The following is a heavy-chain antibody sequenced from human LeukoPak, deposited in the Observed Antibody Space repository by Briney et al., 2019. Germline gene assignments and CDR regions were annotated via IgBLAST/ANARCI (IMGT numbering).Heavy chain of an antibody. CDR3: AGYDSSCYYSTYFDY. Sequence: GGSLRLSCAASGFTFSSYWMDWVRHAQGKGMGWVSRINRDGRSTSYADSVKRRFPISRDNAKNTLYLQMNSLRAEDTAVYYCAGYDSSCYYSTYFDYWGQGTLVTVSS. CDR1: GFTFSSYW. V-gene: IGHV3-74*01. J-gene: IGHJ4*02. D-gene: IGHD3-22*01. CDR2: INRDGRST.